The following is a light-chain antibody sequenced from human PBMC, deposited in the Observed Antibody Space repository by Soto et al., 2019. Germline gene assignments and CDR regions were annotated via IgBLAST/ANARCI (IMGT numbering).Light chain of an antibody. Sequence: QSVLPQPPSVSGAPGQRVTISCTGSSSNIGAGYDVHWYQQLPGTAPKLLIYGNSNRPSGVPDRFSGSKSGTSASLAITGLQAEDEGDYYCQSYYSSLSGLVFGGGTKLTVL. CDR2: GNS. J-gene: IGLJ3*02. V-gene: IGLV1-40*01. CDR1: SSNIGAGYD. CDR3: QSYYSSLSGLV.